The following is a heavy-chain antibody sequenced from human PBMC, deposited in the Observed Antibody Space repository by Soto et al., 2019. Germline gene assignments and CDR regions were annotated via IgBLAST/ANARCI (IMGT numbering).Heavy chain of an antibody. CDR2: ISGSGGST. J-gene: IGHJ4*02. V-gene: IGHV3-23*01. D-gene: IGHD2-15*01. CDR1: GFTFSSYA. Sequence: GGSLRLSCAASGFTFSSYAMSWVRQAPGKGLEWVSAISGSGGSTYYADSVKGRFTISRDNSKNTLYLQMNSLRAEDTAVYYCAKSPFGYCSGGSCLYYFDYWGQGTLVTVSS. CDR3: AKSPFGYCSGGSCLYYFDY.